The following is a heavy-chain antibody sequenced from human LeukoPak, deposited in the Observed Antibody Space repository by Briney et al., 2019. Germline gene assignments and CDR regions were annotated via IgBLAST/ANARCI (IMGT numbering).Heavy chain of an antibody. Sequence: GGSLRLSCAASGFTFSSYSMNWVRQAPGKGPEWVSYIDLSGSTLYYVDSVKGRFTISRDNSKNSLYLQMNSLRAEDTAVYYCARGPPLFDPWGQGTLVAASS. J-gene: IGHJ5*02. CDR3: ARGPPLFDP. CDR1: GFTFSSYS. V-gene: IGHV3-48*04. CDR2: IDLSGSTL.